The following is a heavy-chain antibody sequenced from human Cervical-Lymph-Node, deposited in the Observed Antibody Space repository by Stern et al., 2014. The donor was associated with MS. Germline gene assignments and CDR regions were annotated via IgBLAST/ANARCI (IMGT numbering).Heavy chain of an antibody. CDR1: GYTFTSYG. CDR3: ARRDDYGDYNWYFDL. V-gene: IGHV1-18*01. CDR2: ISAYNGNT. Sequence: VQLVASGAEVKKPGASVKVSCKASGYTFTSYGISWVRQAPGQGLEWMGWISAYNGNTNYAQKLQGRVTMTTDTSTSTAYMELRSLRSDDTAVYYCARRDDYGDYNWYFDLWGRGTLVTVSS. D-gene: IGHD4-17*01. J-gene: IGHJ2*01.